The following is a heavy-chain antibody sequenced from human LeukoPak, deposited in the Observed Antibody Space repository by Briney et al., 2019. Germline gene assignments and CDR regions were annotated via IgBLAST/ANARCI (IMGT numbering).Heavy chain of an antibody. CDR2: INHSGST. CDR1: GGSFSGYY. CDR3: ARRGYDFWSGYYTRWFDP. V-gene: IGHV4-34*01. D-gene: IGHD3-3*01. Sequence: SETPSLTCAVYGGSFSGYYWSWIRQPPGKGLEWIGEINHSGSTNYNPSLKSRVTISVDTSKNQFSLKLSSVTAADTAVYYCARRGYDFWSGYYTRWFDPWGQGTLVTVSS. J-gene: IGHJ5*02.